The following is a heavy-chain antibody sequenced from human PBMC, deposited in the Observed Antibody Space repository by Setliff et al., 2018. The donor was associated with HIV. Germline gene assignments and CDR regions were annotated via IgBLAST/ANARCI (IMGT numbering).Heavy chain of an antibody. D-gene: IGHD2-15*01. V-gene: IGHV1-69*04. Sequence: ASVKVSCKASGGTFSAYAVNWVRQAPGQGLEWMGRIISILGTPNYSHKFQGRVTITADKSTTTTYMELSSLRSDDTAIYYCARDFHVLGYCSADSCPYDASDVWGQGAMVTVSS. CDR1: GGTFSAYA. CDR3: ARDFHVLGYCSADSCPYDASDV. J-gene: IGHJ3*01. CDR2: IISILGTP.